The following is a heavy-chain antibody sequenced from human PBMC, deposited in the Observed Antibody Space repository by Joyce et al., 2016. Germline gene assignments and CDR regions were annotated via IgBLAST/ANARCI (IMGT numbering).Heavy chain of an antibody. V-gene: IGHV3-33*01. CDR1: GFTFRSYG. D-gene: IGHD1-26*01. J-gene: IGHJ4*02. Sequence: QVQLVESGGGVVQPGRSLRLSCAASGFTFRSYGMIWVRQAAGKGLEGVAVIWYEGSHKYYADFVKGRFTISRDNSKNTLYLQMSSLRAEDTAVYFCARMYSGSNSGFDYWGQGTLVTVSS. CDR2: IWYEGSHK. CDR3: ARMYSGSNSGFDY.